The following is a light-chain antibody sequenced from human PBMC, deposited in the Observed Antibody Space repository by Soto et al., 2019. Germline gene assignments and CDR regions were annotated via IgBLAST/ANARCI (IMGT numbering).Light chain of an antibody. J-gene: IGKJ4*01. CDR1: QSVSSN. V-gene: IGKV3-15*01. CDR2: GAS. Sequence: EIVMTQSPATLSVSPGERVTLYCRASQSVSSNLGWYQQKPGQAPRLLIYGASTRATGIPARFSVSGSGTEFTLTISSLQSEDFAVYYCQQYNNWPPLTFGGGTKVEIK. CDR3: QQYNNWPPLT.